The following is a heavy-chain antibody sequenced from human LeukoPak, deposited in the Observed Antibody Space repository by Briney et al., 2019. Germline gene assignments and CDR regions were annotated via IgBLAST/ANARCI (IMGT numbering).Heavy chain of an antibody. V-gene: IGHV1-2*02. D-gene: IGHD2-2*01. CDR3: ARVVPMIVVVPAAMPGDWFDP. J-gene: IGHJ5*02. CDR2: INPSSGGT. CDR1: GYTFTGYY. Sequence: ASVKVSCKASGYTFTGYYMHWVRQAPGQGLEWMGWINPSSGGTNYAQKFQGRVTMTRDTSISTAYMELSRLRSDDTAVYYCARVVPMIVVVPAAMPGDWFDPWGQGTLVTVSS.